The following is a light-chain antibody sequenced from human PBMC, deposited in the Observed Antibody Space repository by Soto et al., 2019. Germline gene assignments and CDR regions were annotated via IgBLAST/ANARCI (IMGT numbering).Light chain of an antibody. V-gene: IGKV3-20*01. J-gene: IGKJ1*01. Sequence: EIVLTQSPATLAVSRGERATLSCRASQSVSSYLAWYQQKPGQAPRLLIYGASSRATGIPDRFSGSGSGTDFTLTISRLEPEDFAVYYCQQYGSSPATFGQGTKVDIK. CDR2: GAS. CDR3: QQYGSSPAT. CDR1: QSVSSY.